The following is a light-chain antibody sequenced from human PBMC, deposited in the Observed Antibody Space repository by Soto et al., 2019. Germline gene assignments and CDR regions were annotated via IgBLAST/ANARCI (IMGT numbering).Light chain of an antibody. Sequence: QSALTQPPSASGSPGQSVTISCTGTSSDIGGYDHVSWYRQDPGKAPKVMIYEVTKRPSGVPDRFSGSKAGNTASLTVFGLQDEDEANYYCGSFAGPVWVFGGGTKVTVL. CDR1: SSDIGGYDH. V-gene: IGLV2-8*01. CDR3: GSFAGPVWV. CDR2: EVT. J-gene: IGLJ3*02.